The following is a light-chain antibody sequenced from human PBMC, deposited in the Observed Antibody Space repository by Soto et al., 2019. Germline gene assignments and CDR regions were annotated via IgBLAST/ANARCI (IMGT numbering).Light chain of an antibody. V-gene: IGKV3-20*01. CDR1: PSISSSY. CDR3: QQYGSSCT. J-gene: IGKJ2*02. Sequence: ETVLTQSPGTLSLSPGERATLSCRASPSISSSYLAWYQQKPGQAPRLLIYGASNRATGIPDRFSGRGSGTDFTLTISRLEPEDFAVYYCQQYGSSCTFGQGTKLEIK. CDR2: GAS.